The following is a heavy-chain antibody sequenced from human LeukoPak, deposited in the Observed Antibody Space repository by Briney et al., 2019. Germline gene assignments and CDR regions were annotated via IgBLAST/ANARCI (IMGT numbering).Heavy chain of an antibody. V-gene: IGHV4-30-4*01. CDR3: VREPMVRESGYYYYGMDV. J-gene: IGHJ6*02. D-gene: IGHD3-10*01. Sequence: SQTLSLTCTVSGGSISSGDYYWSWIRQPSGKGLEWIGYIYYSGSTYYNPSLKSRVTISVDTSKNQFSLKLSSVTAADTAVYYCVREPMVRESGYYYYGMDVWGQGTTVTVSS. CDR1: GGSISSGDYY. CDR2: IYYSGST.